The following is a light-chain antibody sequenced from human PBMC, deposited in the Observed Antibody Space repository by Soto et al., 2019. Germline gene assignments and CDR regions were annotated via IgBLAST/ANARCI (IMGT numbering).Light chain of an antibody. J-gene: IGKJ5*01. CDR2: GTS. Sequence: ELVMTQSPATLSVSPGERATLSCRASQSFSSNVAWYQQKPGQAPRLLIYGTSTGATGIPARFSGSGSGTHFTLTISRLEPGDFAVYYCQHFGGTTFTFGQGTRLEIK. CDR1: QSFSSN. CDR3: QHFGGTTFT. V-gene: IGKV3-15*01.